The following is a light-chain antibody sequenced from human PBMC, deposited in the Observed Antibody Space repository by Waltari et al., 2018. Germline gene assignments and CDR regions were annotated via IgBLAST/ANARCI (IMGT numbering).Light chain of an antibody. CDR1: QSISSY. CDR2: AAS. V-gene: IGKV1-39*01. Sequence: DIQMTQSPSSLSASVGDRVTITCRASQSISSYLNWYQQKPGKAPKLLIYAASSLQSGVPSRSSGSGSGTDFALTISSLQPEDFATYYCQQSYSFPYTFGQGTKLEI. CDR3: QQSYSFPYT. J-gene: IGKJ2*01.